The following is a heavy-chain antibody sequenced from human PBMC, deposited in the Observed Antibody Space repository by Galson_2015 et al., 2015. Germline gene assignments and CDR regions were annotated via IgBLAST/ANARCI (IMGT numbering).Heavy chain of an antibody. J-gene: IGHJ5*02. V-gene: IGHV3-23*01. Sequence: AMRLSCAASGVTLRGYVMSWVRQAAGKGLEWVSSISASVGTTDYTDSVKGRFTIPRDNTKKTPFLHMNGLRVDDPAMYFFARGRGSVWSKCDCLDPWGQGTLVIVSS. CDR3: ARGRGSVWSKCDCLDP. D-gene: IGHD3-16*01. CDR1: GVTLRGYV. CDR2: ISASVGTT.